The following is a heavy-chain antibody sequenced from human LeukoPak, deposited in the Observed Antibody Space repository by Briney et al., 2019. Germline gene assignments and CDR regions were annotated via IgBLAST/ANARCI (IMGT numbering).Heavy chain of an antibody. D-gene: IGHD6-13*01. Sequence: SETLSLTCAVSGASLRSGTYYWAWIRQPPGKGLEWIGSIYYSGNTYYNQSLTSRVTLSLETFNNQFSLRLSSVTAPDTAVYYCARQNPFSSWRFGYFDYWGQGALVTVSS. V-gene: IGHV4-39*01. CDR3: ARQNPFSSWRFGYFDY. J-gene: IGHJ4*02. CDR1: GASLRSGTYY. CDR2: IYYSGNT.